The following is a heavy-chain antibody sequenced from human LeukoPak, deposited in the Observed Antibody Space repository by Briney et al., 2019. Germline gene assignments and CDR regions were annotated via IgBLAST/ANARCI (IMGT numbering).Heavy chain of an antibody. CDR1: GFSFSHYD. D-gene: IGHD4-11*01. CDR2: ISSSGGTI. J-gene: IGHJ4*02. Sequence: GGPLRLSCAASGFSFSHYDMNWVRQAPGKGLEWVSYISSSGGTIYYADSVKGRFTISRDNAKTSLYLQMNSLRAEDTAVYYCAIAFSNPSDYWGQGTLVTVS. V-gene: IGHV3-48*03. CDR3: AIAFSNPSDY.